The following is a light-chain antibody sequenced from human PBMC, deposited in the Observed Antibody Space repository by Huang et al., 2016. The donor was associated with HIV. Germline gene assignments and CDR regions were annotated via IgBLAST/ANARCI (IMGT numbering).Light chain of an antibody. J-gene: IGKJ5*01. CDR2: GAS. CDR1: QGIRNS. V-gene: IGKV1-27*01. CDR3: QKYNSAPT. Sequence: DIQMTQSPASLSASVGDRVTITCRARQGIRNSVAWYQQKPGEVPRLLISGASTLQSGVPSRFSGSGSGTQFTLTISSLQTEDVATYYCQKYNSAPTFGQGTRLEIK.